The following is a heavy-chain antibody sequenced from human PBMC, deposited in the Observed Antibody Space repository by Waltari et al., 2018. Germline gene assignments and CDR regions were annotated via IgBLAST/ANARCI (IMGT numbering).Heavy chain of an antibody. CDR1: GGSFSGYY. J-gene: IGHJ6*02. V-gene: IGHV4-34*01. CDR2: INHSGST. CDR3: ARGRGVRGSHTGGMDV. D-gene: IGHD3-10*01. Sequence: QVQLQQWGAGLLKPSETLSLTCAVYGGSFSGYYWSWIRQPPGKGLEWIGEINHSGSTNYNPSLKSRVTISVDTSKNQFSLKLSSVTAADTAVYYCARGRGVRGSHTGGMDVWGQGTTVTVSS.